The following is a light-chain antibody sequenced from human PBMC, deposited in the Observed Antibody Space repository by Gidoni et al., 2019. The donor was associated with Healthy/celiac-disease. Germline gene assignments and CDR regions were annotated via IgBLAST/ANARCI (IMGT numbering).Light chain of an antibody. V-gene: IGKV1-33*01. CDR1: QDISNY. CDR3: QQYDNLLT. CDR2: DAS. J-gene: IGKJ5*01. Sequence: DIQLTQSPSSLSASVGDRVTITCQASQDISNYLNWYQQKPGKAPKRLIYDASNLETGVPSRFSGRGSGTDFTFTISSLQPEDIATYYCQQYDNLLTFGQGTRLEIK.